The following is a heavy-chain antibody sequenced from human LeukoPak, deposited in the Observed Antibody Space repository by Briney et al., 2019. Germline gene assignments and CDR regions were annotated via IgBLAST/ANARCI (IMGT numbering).Heavy chain of an antibody. CDR3: ARLRALSGHRGAFDI. Sequence: SETLSLTCAVSGDSISNHTYYWDWIRQTPGKGLEWIGAVYYTGNAYYNPSLKSRVTISVDTSDNRFSLHLSSVNAADTAIYYCARLRALSGHRGAFDIWGQGTLVTVSS. J-gene: IGHJ3*02. V-gene: IGHV4-39*01. CDR1: GDSISNHTYY. CDR2: VYYTGNA. D-gene: IGHD5/OR15-5a*01.